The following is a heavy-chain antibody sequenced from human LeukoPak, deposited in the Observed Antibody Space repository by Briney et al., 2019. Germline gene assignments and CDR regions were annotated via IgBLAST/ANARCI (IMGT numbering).Heavy chain of an antibody. Sequence: PGGSLRLSCAGSGFTFSSYSMKWVRQAPGKGLEWVSSISSGSSYIYYADSVKGRFTVSRDNAKNSLYLQMNSLRAEDTALYYCARGKYFESSGFYYAVGFWGQGTLVTVSS. CDR3: ARGKYFESSGFYYAVGF. CDR1: GFTFSSYS. CDR2: ISSGSSYI. D-gene: IGHD3-22*01. J-gene: IGHJ4*02. V-gene: IGHV3-21*01.